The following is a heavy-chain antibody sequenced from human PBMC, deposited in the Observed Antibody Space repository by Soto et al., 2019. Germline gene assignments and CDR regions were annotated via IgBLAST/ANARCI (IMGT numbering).Heavy chain of an antibody. CDR2: IRSKAYGGTT. V-gene: IGHV3-49*04. J-gene: IGHJ6*02. CDR1: GFTFGDYA. CDR3: TRTPLSKSGGYYYYGMDV. Sequence: GGSLRLSCTASGFTFGDYAMSWVRQAPGKGLEWVGFIRSKAYGGTTEYAASVKGRFTISRDDSKSIAYLQMNSLKTEDTAVYYCTRTPLSKSGGYYYYGMDVWGQGTTVTVS. D-gene: IGHD2-15*01.